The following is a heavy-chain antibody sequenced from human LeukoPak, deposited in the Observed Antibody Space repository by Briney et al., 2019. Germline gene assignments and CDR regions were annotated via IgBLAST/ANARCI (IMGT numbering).Heavy chain of an antibody. V-gene: IGHV4-39*01. Sequence: SKTLSLTCTVSGGSISSSTYYWGWIRQPPGKGLDWIGSIYYSGSTYYNPSLKSRVTISVDTPKNQFSLRLRSVTAADTAVYYCAKSTYYSHSSGYFYFDYWGQGALVTVSS. CDR1: GGSISSSTYY. J-gene: IGHJ4*02. CDR3: AKSTYYSHSSGYFYFDY. D-gene: IGHD3-22*01. CDR2: IYYSGST.